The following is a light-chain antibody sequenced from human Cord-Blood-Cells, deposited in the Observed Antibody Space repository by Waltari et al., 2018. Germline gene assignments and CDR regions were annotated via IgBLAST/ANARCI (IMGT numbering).Light chain of an antibody. CDR2: AAS. Sequence: DIQMTQSPSSLSASVGDRVTITCRASQSISSYLNWYQQKPGKAPKLLIYAASSLQSGVPSSFSGRGSGTDCTLTIISLQPEDFATYYCQQSYSTPWTFGQGTKVEIK. CDR3: QQSYSTPWT. V-gene: IGKV1-39*01. J-gene: IGKJ1*01. CDR1: QSISSY.